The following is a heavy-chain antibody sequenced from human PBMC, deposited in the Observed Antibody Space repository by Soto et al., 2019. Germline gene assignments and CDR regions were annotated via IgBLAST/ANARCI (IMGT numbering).Heavy chain of an antibody. J-gene: IGHJ5*02. CDR3: ARGLRTLDP. CDR2: INHSGST. Sequence: SETLSLTCAVYGGSFSGYYWSWIRQPPGKGLEWIGEINHSGSTNHNPSLKSRVTISVDTSKNQFSLKLSSVTAADTAVYYCARGLRTLDPWGQGTLVTVSS. V-gene: IGHV4-34*01. CDR1: GGSFSGYY.